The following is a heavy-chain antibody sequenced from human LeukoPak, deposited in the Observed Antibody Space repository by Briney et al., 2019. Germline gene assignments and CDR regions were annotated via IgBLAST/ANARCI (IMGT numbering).Heavy chain of an antibody. V-gene: IGHV4-34*01. CDR2: INHSGST. Sequence: SETLSLTCAVYGGSFSGYYWSWIRQPPGKGLEWIGEINHSGSTNYNPSLKSRVTISVDTSKNQFSLKLSSVTAADTAVYYCARGRQYSYGGFDYWGQGTLVTVSS. CDR1: GGSFSGYY. J-gene: IGHJ4*02. D-gene: IGHD5-18*01. CDR3: ARGRQYSYGGFDY.